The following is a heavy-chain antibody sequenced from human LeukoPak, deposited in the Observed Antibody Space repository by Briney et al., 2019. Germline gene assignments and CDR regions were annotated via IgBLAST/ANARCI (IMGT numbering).Heavy chain of an antibody. Sequence: GGPLRLSCAASGFTFSNYGMHWVRQVTGEGLEWVSAIGNGGDTYYAGSVKGRFTISRENAKNSLYLQMNSLRAGDTAVYYCARGNILTGYSDWGRGTLVTVSS. CDR3: ARGNILTGYSD. CDR2: IGNGGDT. J-gene: IGHJ4*02. D-gene: IGHD3-9*01. CDR1: GFTFSNYG. V-gene: IGHV3-13*04.